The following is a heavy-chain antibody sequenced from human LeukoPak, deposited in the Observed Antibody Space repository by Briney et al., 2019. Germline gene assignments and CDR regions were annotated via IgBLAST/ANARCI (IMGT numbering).Heavy chain of an antibody. V-gene: IGHV3-21*01. CDR2: ISPRSDWI. CDR3: SRGGTDDPFNF. CDR1: GFSFSSYS. Sequence: GGSLRLSCAASGFSFSSYSMNWVRQAPGKGLEWVSSISPRSDWIYYADSVKGRFTISRDNAKNALYLQMNSLRAGDTALYFCSRGGTDDPFNFWGQGTLVTVSS. J-gene: IGHJ4*02. D-gene: IGHD1-1*01.